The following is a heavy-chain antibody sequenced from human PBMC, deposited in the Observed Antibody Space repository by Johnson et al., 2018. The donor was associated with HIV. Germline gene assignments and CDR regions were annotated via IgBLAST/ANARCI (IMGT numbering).Heavy chain of an antibody. Sequence: VQVVESGGGVVQPGGSLTLSCAASGFTFSTYGMHWVRQAPGKGLEWVTFIRYDGSSKYYADSVKGRFTISRDNSKNTLYLQMNSLRAGDTAVYYCARGGRGHDAFDIWGQGTMVTVSS. V-gene: IGHV3-30*02. CDR2: IRYDGSSK. J-gene: IGHJ3*02. CDR3: ARGGRGHDAFDI. CDR1: GFTFSTYG.